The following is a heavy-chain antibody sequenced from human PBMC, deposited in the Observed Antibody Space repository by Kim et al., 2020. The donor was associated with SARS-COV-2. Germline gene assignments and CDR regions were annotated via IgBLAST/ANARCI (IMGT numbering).Heavy chain of an antibody. D-gene: IGHD3-10*01. J-gene: IGHJ4*02. CDR2: ISYTGRT. CDR3: ARNPSGFFDY. V-gene: IGHV4-39*07. CDR1: GGSISSSSYH. Sequence: SETLSLTCTVSGGSISSSSYHWGWIRQPPGKGLEWIGTISYTGRTYYNPSLKSRLTISVDTSKNQFSLKLTSVTAADTAVYYCARNPSGFFDYWGQGTLVTASS.